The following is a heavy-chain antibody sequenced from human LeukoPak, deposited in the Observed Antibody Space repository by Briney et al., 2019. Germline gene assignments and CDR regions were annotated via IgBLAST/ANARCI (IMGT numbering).Heavy chain of an antibody. J-gene: IGHJ4*02. CDR1: GGSISSGGYY. CDR3: ARSEAVTRSFDY. Sequence: SETLSLTCTVSGGSISSGGYYWSWSRQHPGKGLEWIGYIYYSGSTYYNPSLKSRVTISVDTSKNQFSLKLGSVTAADTAVYYCARSEAVTRSFDYWGQGTLVTVSS. CDR2: IYYSGST. D-gene: IGHD4-17*01. V-gene: IGHV4-31*03.